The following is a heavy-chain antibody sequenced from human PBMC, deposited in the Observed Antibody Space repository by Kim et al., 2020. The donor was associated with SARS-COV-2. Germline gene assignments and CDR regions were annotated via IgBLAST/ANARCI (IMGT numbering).Heavy chain of an antibody. V-gene: IGHV2-70*11. J-gene: IGHJ4*02. CDR3: ARMRGYSTSWYVDY. CDR1: GFSLSTTTMC. D-gene: IGHD6-13*01. Sequence: SGPTLVNPTQTLTLTCTFSGFSLSTTTMCVNWIRQPPGKALEWLARIDWDDGKYYSTSLKPRLTISRDTSKSQVVLTLTNMDPVDTATYYCARMRGYSTSWYVDYWGQGTLVTVSS. CDR2: IDWDDGK.